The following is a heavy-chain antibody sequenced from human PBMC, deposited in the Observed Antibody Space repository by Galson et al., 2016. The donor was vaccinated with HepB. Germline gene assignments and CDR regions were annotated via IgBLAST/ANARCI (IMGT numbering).Heavy chain of an antibody. J-gene: IGHJ3*02. CDR3: ASHLGGSSLDPFDI. D-gene: IGHD3-16*01. V-gene: IGHV3-23*01. CDR2: SASGDIT. Sequence: SLRLSCAASGFTFSIFAMNWVRQAPGKGLEWVSVSASGDITYYAHSVKGRFTISRDKSKNTLFLNMISLRAEDTASYYCASHLGGSSLDPFDIWGRGTMVTVSP. CDR1: GFTFSIFA.